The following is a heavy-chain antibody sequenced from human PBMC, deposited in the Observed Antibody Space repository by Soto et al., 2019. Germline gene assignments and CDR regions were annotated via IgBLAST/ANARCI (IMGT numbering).Heavy chain of an antibody. V-gene: IGHV4-39*01. J-gene: IGHJ4*02. CDR1: GASISSRDYY. Sequence: KTSETLSLTCSVSGASISSRDYYWGWIRQTPGKGLEWIGNIDYNGVTYYNPSLKSRVTVSKDTSKNQFSLKVAPVTAADTAIYYCGRVMIGTSRHTDSDYWGQGTQVTVSS. CDR2: IDYNGVT. CDR3: GRVMIGTSRHTDSDY. D-gene: IGHD2-2*01.